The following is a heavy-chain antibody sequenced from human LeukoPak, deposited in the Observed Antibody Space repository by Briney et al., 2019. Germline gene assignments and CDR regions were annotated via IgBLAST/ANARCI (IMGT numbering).Heavy chain of an antibody. CDR2: IYYSGST. V-gene: IGHV4-59*08. J-gene: IGHJ4*02. D-gene: IGHD6-19*01. CDR3: ARHERYSSGRYYFDY. CDR1: GGSISSYY. Sequence: PSETLSLTCTVSGGSISSYYWSWIRQAPGKGLEWIGYIYYSGSTNYNPSLKSRVTISVDTSKNQFSLKLSSVTAADTAVYYCARHERYSSGRYYFDYWGQGTLVTVSS.